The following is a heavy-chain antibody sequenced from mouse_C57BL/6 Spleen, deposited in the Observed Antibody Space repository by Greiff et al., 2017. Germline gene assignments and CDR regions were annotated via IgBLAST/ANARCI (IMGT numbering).Heavy chain of an antibody. J-gene: IGHJ4*01. V-gene: IGHV1-80*01. CDR3: ERRGYYGSSTYAMEY. CDR1: GYAFSSYW. D-gene: IGHD1-1*01. CDR2: IYPGDGDT. Sequence: QVQLQQSGAELVKPGASVKISCKASGYAFSSYWMNWVKPRPGRGLEWIGQIYPGDGDTTSNGKFKGKAPLTADKSSSTAYMQLSRRTSEDSAVYFWERRGYYGSSTYAMEYWGQGTSVTV.